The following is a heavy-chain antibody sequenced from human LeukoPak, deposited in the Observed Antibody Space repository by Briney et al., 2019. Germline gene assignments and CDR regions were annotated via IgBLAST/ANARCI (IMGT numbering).Heavy chain of an antibody. J-gene: IGHJ6*02. CDR3: TTEPYYDFWSGPTRNV. V-gene: IGHV3-15*01. CDR1: GFTFSNAW. Sequence: GGSLRLSCAASGFTFSNAWMSWVRQAPGKGLEWVGRIRSKTDGGTTDYAAPVKGRFTISRDDSKNTLYLQMNSLKTEDTAVYYCTTEPYYDFWSGPTRNVWGQGTTVTVSS. CDR2: IRSKTDGGTT. D-gene: IGHD3-3*01.